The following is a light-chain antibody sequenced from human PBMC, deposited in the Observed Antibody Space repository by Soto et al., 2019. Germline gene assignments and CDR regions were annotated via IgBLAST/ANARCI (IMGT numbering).Light chain of an antibody. V-gene: IGKV1-8*01. J-gene: IGKJ2*01. CDR1: QGISSY. CDR3: QQYYSYPLYT. Sequence: AIRMTQSPSSLSASTGDRVTITCRASQGISSYLAWYQQKPGKAPKLLIYAESTLQSGVPSRFSGSGSGTDFTLTISCLQSEDFATYYCQQYYSYPLYTFGQGTKLEIK. CDR2: AES.